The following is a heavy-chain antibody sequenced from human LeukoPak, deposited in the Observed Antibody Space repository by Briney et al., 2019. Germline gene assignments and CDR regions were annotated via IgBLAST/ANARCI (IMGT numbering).Heavy chain of an antibody. CDR2: ISGSGGST. CDR1: GFTFSTYA. Sequence: GGSLRLSCAASGFTFSTYAMSWVRQAPGKGLEWVSAISGSGGSTYYADSVKGRFTVSRDNSKNTLYLQMNSLRAEDTAVYYCAKDLRTTSGLGFFDYWCQGTLVTVSS. D-gene: IGHD4-17*01. V-gene: IGHV3-23*01. J-gene: IGHJ4*02. CDR3: AKDLRTTSGLGFFDY.